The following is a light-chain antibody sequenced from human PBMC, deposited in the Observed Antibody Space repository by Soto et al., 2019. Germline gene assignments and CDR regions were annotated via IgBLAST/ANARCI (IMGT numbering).Light chain of an antibody. J-gene: IGLJ2*01. CDR2: KDS. CDR3: YSAADNNRGV. V-gene: IGLV3-27*01. Sequence: SYELTQPSSVSVSPGQTARITCSGDVLAKKYARWFQQKPGQAPVLVIYKDSERPSGIPERFSGSSSGTTVTLTISGAQVEDEADYYCYSAADNNRGVFGGGTKLPVL. CDR1: VLAKKY.